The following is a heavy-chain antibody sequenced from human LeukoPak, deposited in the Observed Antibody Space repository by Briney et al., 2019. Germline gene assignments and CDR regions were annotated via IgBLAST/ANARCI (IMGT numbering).Heavy chain of an antibody. V-gene: IGHV4-39*07. CDR3: ARDRYYGSGRPIAVAPTGGMDV. CDR1: GGSISSSSYY. CDR2: IYYSGST. D-gene: IGHD3-10*01. J-gene: IGHJ6*02. Sequence: PSETLSLTCTVSGGSISSSSYYWGWIRQPPGKGLEWIGSIYYSGSTYYNPSLKSRVTISVDTSKNQFSLKLSSVTAADTAVYYCARDRYYGSGRPIAVAPTGGMDVWGQGTTVTVSS.